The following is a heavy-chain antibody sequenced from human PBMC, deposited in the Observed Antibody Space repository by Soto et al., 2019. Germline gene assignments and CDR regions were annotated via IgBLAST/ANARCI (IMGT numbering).Heavy chain of an antibody. V-gene: IGHV4-34*01. Sequence: QVQLQQRGAGLLKPSETLSLTCAVYGGSFSGYYWSWIRQPPGKGLEWIGEINHSGSTNYNPSLKSRVTISVDTSKNQFSLKLSSVTAADTAVYYCARAGYCSSTSWCLPTRRGWFDPWGQGTLVTVSS. CDR2: INHSGST. CDR1: GGSFSGYY. CDR3: ARAGYCSSTSWCLPTRRGWFDP. D-gene: IGHD2-2*01. J-gene: IGHJ5*02.